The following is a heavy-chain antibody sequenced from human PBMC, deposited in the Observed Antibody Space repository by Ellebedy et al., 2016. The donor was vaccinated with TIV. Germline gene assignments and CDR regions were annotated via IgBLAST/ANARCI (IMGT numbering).Heavy chain of an antibody. CDR3: ARDLRANWLVRKTLDH. V-gene: IGHV3-7*01. J-gene: IGHJ4*02. D-gene: IGHD6-19*01. Sequence: NSVKGRFTISRDNARNSLFLHLNSLRVEDTALYYCARDLRANWLVRKTLDHWGPGTLVTVSS.